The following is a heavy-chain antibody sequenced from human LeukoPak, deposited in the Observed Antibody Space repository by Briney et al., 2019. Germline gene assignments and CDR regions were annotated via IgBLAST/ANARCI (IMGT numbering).Heavy chain of an antibody. CDR3: ARATFGFGGFRWFDP. CDR2: IYHSGST. Sequence: SETLSLTCAVSGGSISSSNWWSWVRQPPGKGLEWIGEIYHSGSTNYNPSLKSRVTISVDKSKNQFSLKLSSVTAADTAVYYCARATFGFGGFRWFDPWGQGTLVTVSS. V-gene: IGHV4-4*02. CDR1: GGSISSSNW. D-gene: IGHD3-10*01. J-gene: IGHJ5*02.